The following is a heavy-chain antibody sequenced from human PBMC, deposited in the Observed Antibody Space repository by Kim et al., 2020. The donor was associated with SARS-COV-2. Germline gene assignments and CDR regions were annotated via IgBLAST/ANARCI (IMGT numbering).Heavy chain of an antibody. D-gene: IGHD3-16*02. J-gene: IGHJ4*02. V-gene: IGHV3-30*18. CDR1: GFTFSSYG. Sequence: GGSLRLSCAASGFTFSSYGMHWVRQAPGKGLEWVAVISYDGSNKYYGGSAKGRFTISRDTSKNTLYLEMNSLRAQDTAVYYCAKDSRGVLSDYWGQGGLVTLSS. CDR3: AKDSRGVLSDY. CDR2: ISYDGSNK.